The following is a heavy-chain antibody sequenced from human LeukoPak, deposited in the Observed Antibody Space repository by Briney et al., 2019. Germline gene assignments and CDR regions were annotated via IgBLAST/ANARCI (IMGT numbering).Heavy chain of an antibody. J-gene: IGHJ6*02. V-gene: IGHV4-30-2*01. D-gene: IGHD1-1*01. CDR2: IYHSGSA. Sequence: SETLSLTCAVSGGSISSSGYSWSWIWQPPGKGLEWIGYIYHSGSAYYNPSLKSRVTISVDRSKNQFSLKLRSVTAADTAVYYCAREPTGYYYGMDVWGQGTTVTVSS. CDR1: GGSISSSGYS. CDR3: AREPTGYYYGMDV.